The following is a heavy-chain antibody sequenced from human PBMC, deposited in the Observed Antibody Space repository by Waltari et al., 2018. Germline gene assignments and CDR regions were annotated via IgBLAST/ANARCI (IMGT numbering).Heavy chain of an antibody. V-gene: IGHV3-21*01. CDR3: ARDLGGSSGPNWFDR. J-gene: IGHJ5*01. CDR1: GFAFRIYC. Sequence: EVLLAESGGGLVRRGESLGLSCVAYGFAFRIYCFNWVRQAPGKGLEWVSFISNSGSYIYYADSVKGRFTVSRDNLKDTLYLHLDSLSGDDSAVYYCARDLGGSSGPNWFDRWGQGTLVTVSS. CDR2: ISNSGSYI. D-gene: IGHD3-3*01.